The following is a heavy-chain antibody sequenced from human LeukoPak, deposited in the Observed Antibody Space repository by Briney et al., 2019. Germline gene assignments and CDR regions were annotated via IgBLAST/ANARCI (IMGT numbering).Heavy chain of an antibody. CDR1: GGSFSGYY. J-gene: IGHJ3*02. Sequence: PSETLSLTCAVYGGSFSGYYWSWIRQHPGKGLEWIGYIYYSGSTYYNPSLKSRVTISVDTSKNQFSLKLSSVTAADTAVYYCARMEVVASLAFDIWGQGTMVTVSS. D-gene: IGHD2-15*01. CDR2: IYYSGST. CDR3: ARMEVVASLAFDI. V-gene: IGHV4-31*11.